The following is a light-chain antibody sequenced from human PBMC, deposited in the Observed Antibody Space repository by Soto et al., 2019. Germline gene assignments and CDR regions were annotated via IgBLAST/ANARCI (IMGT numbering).Light chain of an antibody. CDR2: KAS. CDR3: QQYNSYST. J-gene: IGKJ5*01. Sequence: DIQMTQSRSTLSASVGDRVTITCRASQTISSWLAWYQQKPGKAPKLLIYKASSLESGVPSRFSGSGSGTEFTLTISSLQPDDFATYYCQQYNSYSTFGQGTRLE. CDR1: QTISSW. V-gene: IGKV1-5*03.